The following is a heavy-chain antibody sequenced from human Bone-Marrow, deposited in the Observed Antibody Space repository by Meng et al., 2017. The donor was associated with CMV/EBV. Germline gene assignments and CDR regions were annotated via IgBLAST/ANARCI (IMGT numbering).Heavy chain of an antibody. V-gene: IGHV3-74*01. CDR2: INSDGSST. CDR3: ARDFEAAAGYYYYGMDV. D-gene: IGHD6-13*01. CDR1: GFTFSSYW. Sequence: VSLRLSCAASGFTFSSYWMHWVRQAPGKGLVWVSRINSDGSSTSYADSVKGRFTISRDNAKNTLYLQMNSLRAEDTAVYYCARDFEAAAGYYYYGMDVWGQGTTVTVSS. J-gene: IGHJ6*02.